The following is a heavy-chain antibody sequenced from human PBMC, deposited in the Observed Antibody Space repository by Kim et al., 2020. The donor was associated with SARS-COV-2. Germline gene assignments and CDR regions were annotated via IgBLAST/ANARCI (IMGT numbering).Heavy chain of an antibody. D-gene: IGHD3-22*01. J-gene: IGHJ4*02. V-gene: IGHV3-13*01. CDR3: ARVNYDSSGYLAYFDY. CDR2: IGTAGDT. CDR1: GFTFSSYD. Sequence: GGSLRLSCAASGFTFSSYDMHWVRQATGKGLEWVSVIGTAGDTYYPGSVKGRFTISRENAKNSLYLQMNSLRAGDTAVYYCARVNYDSSGYLAYFDYWGQGTLVTVSS.